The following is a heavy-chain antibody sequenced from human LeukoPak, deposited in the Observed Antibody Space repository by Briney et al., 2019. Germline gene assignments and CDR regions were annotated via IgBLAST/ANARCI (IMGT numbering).Heavy chain of an antibody. CDR2: IKPDSGAT. D-gene: IGHD4/OR15-4a*01. CDR3: ARDHDYGPDY. Sequence: DSVKVSCKASGYTFTVHYMHWLRQAPGQGLEWMGWIKPDSGATNFAQNFQGRVTMTSDTSINTAYMELSSLTSDDTAMYYCARDHDYGPDYWGQGTLVTVSA. V-gene: IGHV1-2*02. CDR1: GYTFTVHY. J-gene: IGHJ4*02.